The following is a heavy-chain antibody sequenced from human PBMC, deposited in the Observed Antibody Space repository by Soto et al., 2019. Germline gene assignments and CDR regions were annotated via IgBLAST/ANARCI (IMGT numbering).Heavy chain of an antibody. J-gene: IGHJ4*02. D-gene: IGHD6-13*01. CDR2: VWYDGSNK. CDR3: ATFGQTAAAGTHFFDY. CDR1: GFTFSSYG. V-gene: IGHV3-33*01. Sequence: QVQLVEAGGGVVQPGRSLRLSCAASGFTFSSYGMHWVRQAPGKGLEWVAVVWYDGSNKYYPDSVKGRFTISRDNSKNTLYLQRNSLRAEDTAVYYCATFGQTAAAGTHFFDYWGQGTLVTISS.